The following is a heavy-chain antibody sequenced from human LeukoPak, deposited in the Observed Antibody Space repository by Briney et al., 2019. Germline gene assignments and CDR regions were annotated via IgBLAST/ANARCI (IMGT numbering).Heavy chain of an antibody. D-gene: IGHD3-22*01. Sequence: PGGSLRLSCAASGFTFSDYYMSWIRQAPGKGLEWVSYISSSGSTIYYEDSVKGRFTISRDNAKNSLYLQMNSLRAEDTAVYYCARDSSYYYDSSGYTVYYFDYWGQGNLVTVSS. J-gene: IGHJ4*02. CDR1: GFTFSDYY. CDR3: ARDSSYYYDSSGYTVYYFDY. V-gene: IGHV3-11*01. CDR2: ISSSGSTI.